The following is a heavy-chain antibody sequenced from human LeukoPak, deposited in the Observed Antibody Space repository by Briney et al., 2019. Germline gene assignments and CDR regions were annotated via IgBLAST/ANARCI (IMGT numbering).Heavy chain of an antibody. CDR1: GFTFSNYG. D-gene: IGHD5-18*01. CDR3: AKDRAWLQFWS. J-gene: IGHJ4*02. CDR2: ISPSGDIT. V-gene: IGHV3-23*01. Sequence: GGSLRLSCAASGFTFSNYGMNWVRQAPGKGLEWVSGISPSGDITYYADSVKGRFTISRDNSKNTVYLQVNSLRAEDTAVFYCAKDRAWLQFWSWGQGTLVTVSS.